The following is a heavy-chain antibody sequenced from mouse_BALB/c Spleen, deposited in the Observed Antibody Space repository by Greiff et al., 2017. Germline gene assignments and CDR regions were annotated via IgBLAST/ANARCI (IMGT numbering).Heavy chain of an antibody. D-gene: IGHD2-2*01. CDR3: TRPYGSMDY. V-gene: IGHV6-6*02. Sequence: DVQLQESGGGLVQPGGSMKLSCVASGFTFSNYWMNWVRQSPEKGLEWVAEIRLKSNNYATHYAESVKGRFTISRDDSKSSVYLQMNNLRAEDTGIYYYTRPYGSMDYWGQGTSVTVSS. CDR1: GFTFSNYW. J-gene: IGHJ4*01. CDR2: IRLKSNNYAT.